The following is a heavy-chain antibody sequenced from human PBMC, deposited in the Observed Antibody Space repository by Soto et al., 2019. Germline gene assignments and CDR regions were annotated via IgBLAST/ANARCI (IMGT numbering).Heavy chain of an antibody. CDR1: GYTFASYA. D-gene: IGHD2-2*02. J-gene: IGHJ4*02. CDR2: INAGKGNT. Sequence: ASVKVSCKASGYTFASYATHWVRQAPGQRLEWMGWINAGKGNTKYSQKFQDRVTVTRDTSASTAYMELSSLRSEDTAVYYCARAGDDCSTTSCYMIDYWGQGTLVTVSS. CDR3: ARAGDDCSTTSCYMIDY. V-gene: IGHV1-3*01.